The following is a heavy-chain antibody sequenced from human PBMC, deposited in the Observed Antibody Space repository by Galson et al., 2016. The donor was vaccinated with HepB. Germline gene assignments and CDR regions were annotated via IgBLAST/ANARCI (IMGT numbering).Heavy chain of an antibody. Sequence: TLSLTCTVSGASISGGLFYWSWIRQFPGKDLEWIGYIYFDGSTYHNPSLKSRVTLSLDTSKKQFSLKLRSVTAADTAVYYCARDPPHGTIPYYGMDVWGKGTTVTVSS. CDR3: ARDPPHGTIPYYGMDV. D-gene: IGHD5-24*01. CDR1: GASISGGLFY. V-gene: IGHV4-31*03. CDR2: IYFDGST. J-gene: IGHJ6*04.